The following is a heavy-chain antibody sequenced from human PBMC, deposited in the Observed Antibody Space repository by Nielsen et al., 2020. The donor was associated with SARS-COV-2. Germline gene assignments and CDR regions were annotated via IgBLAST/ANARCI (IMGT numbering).Heavy chain of an antibody. J-gene: IGHJ4*02. V-gene: IGHV3-23*01. Sequence: GGSLRLSCAASRNYAMSWVRQAPGKGLEWVSAISYSGETTYYADSVKGRFTVSRDNSKNTLYLQMNSLRVEDTAVYYCAKNRRDYGDYGDFDYWGQGILVTVAP. CDR3: AKNRRDYGDYGDFDY. CDR2: ISYSGETT. CDR1: RNYA. D-gene: IGHD4-17*01.